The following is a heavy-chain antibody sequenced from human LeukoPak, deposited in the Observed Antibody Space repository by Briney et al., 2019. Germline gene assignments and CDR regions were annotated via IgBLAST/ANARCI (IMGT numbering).Heavy chain of an antibody. D-gene: IGHD1-1*01. CDR3: ARGPRRYNWNDRGYYFDY. CDR2: INHSGST. J-gene: IGHJ4*02. V-gene: IGHV4-34*01. Sequence: SETLSLTCAVYGGPFSGYYWSWIRQPPGKGLEWIGEINHSGSTNYNPSLKSRVTISVDTSKDQFSLKLSSVTAADTAVYYCARGPRRYNWNDRGYYFDYWGQGTLVTVSS. CDR1: GGPFSGYY.